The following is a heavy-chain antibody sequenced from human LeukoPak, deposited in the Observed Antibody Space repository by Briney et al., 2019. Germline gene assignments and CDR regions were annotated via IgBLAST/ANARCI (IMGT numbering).Heavy chain of an antibody. CDR1: GYTFTSYD. CDR3: ARGRLSYYDSSGDYYYYYGMDV. J-gene: IGHJ6*02. Sequence: ASVKVSCKASGYTFTSYDINWVRQAAGQGLEWMGWMNPNSGNTGYAQNFQGRVTITRNTSITTAYMELSSLRSEDTAVFYCARGRLSYYDSSGDYYYYYGMDVWGQGTTVTVSS. V-gene: IGHV1-8*02. CDR2: MNPNSGNT. D-gene: IGHD3-22*01.